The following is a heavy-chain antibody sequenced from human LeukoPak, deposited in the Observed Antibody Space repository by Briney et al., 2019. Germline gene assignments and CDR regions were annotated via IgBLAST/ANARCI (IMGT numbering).Heavy chain of an antibody. CDR2: ISSSSSYI. J-gene: IGHJ3*02. CDR3: ARDDDYIWGSYRYTVDAFDI. V-gene: IGHV3-21*01. Sequence: GGSLRLSCAASGFTFSSYSMNWVRQAPGKGLEWVSSISSSSSYIYYTDSVKGRFTISRDNAKNSLYLQMNSLGAEDTAVYYCARDDDYIWGSYRYTVDAFDIWGQGTMVTVSS. CDR1: GFTFSSYS. D-gene: IGHD3-16*02.